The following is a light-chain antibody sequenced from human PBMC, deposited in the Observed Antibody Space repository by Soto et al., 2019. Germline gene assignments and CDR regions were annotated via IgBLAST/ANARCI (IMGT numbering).Light chain of an antibody. Sequence: IQMTQSPSTLSASVGDGVTITCRASQSISSWLAWYQQKPGKAPKLLIYKASSLESGVPSRFSGSGSGTEFTLTISSLRPDDFATYYCQQYNSYPWTFGQGTKVDIK. J-gene: IGKJ1*01. CDR2: KAS. V-gene: IGKV1-5*03. CDR1: QSISSW. CDR3: QQYNSYPWT.